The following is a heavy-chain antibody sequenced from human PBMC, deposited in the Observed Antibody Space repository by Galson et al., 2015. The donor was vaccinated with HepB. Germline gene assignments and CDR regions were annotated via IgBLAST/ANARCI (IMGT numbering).Heavy chain of an antibody. V-gene: IGHV3-53*01. CDR3: AGNMDV. Sequence: SLRLSCAASGFVVRTNYMSWVRQAPGKGLEWVSFTTNDGITFYADSVKGRFTVSRDTSKNTFSLQMNSLRAEDTAIYYCAGNMDVWGRGTTVTVSS. CDR1: GFVVRTNY. CDR2: TTNDGIT. J-gene: IGHJ6*03.